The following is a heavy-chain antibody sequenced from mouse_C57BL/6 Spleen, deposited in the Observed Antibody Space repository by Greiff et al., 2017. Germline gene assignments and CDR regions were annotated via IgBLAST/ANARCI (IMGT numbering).Heavy chain of an antibody. CDR1: GYTFTSYW. CDR2: IHPNSGST. J-gene: IGHJ2*01. V-gene: IGHV1-64*01. Sequence: QVQLKQSGAELVKPGASVKLSCKASGYTFTSYWMHWVKQRPGQGLEWIGMIHPNSGSTNYNEKFKSKATLTVDKSSSTAYMQLSSLTSEDSAVYYCARRGGSSPFDYWGQGTTLTVSS. CDR3: ARRGGSSPFDY. D-gene: IGHD1-1*01.